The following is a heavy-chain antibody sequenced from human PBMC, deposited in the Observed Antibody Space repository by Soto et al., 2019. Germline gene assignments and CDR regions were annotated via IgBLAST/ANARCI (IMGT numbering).Heavy chain of an antibody. CDR3: ARDLYYSSGRSYDHGAFAI. CDR1: GYNFTSYG. D-gene: IGHD6-19*01. CDR2: ISPHNERT. Sequence: QVQLVQSGADVKKPGASVKVSCKASGYNFTSYGISWVRQAPGQGLEWMGWISPHNERTKYARRFQDRVTMTTETTTSAVYMELGRLRAVGSAVSYGARDLYYSSGRSYDHGAFAIWGQGTVVTVSS. J-gene: IGHJ3*02. V-gene: IGHV1-18*01.